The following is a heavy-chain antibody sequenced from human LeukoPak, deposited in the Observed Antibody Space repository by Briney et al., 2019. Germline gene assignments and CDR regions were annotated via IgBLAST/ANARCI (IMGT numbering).Heavy chain of an antibody. J-gene: IGHJ3*02. D-gene: IGHD3-3*01. CDR3: ARDGEFLEWSIRLGAFDI. Sequence: TGGSLRLSCAASGFTFSSYSMNWVRQAPGKGLEWVAVISYDGSNKYYADSVKGRFTISRDNSKNTLYLQMNSLRAEDTAVYYCARDGEFLEWSIRLGAFDIWGQGTMVTVSS. V-gene: IGHV3-30*03. CDR2: ISYDGSNK. CDR1: GFTFSSYS.